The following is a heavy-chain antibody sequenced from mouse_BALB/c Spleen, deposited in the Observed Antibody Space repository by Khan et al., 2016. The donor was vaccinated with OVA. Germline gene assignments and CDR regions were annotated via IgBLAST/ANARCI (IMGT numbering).Heavy chain of an antibody. V-gene: IGHV2-9*02. Sequence: QVQLKESGPGLVAPSQSLSITCTVSGYSLTSYGVHWVRQPPGKGLEWLGVIWAGGSTNYNSALMSRLSISNDTSKIQVIIKMTSLHADDTAVYYCARLEDIWGQGTTLTVSS. CDR2: IWAGGST. D-gene: IGHD1-3*01. CDR3: ARLEDI. CDR1: GYSLTSYG. J-gene: IGHJ2*01.